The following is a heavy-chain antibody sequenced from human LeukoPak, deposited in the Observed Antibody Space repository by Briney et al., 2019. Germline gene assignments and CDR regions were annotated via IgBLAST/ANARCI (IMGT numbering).Heavy chain of an antibody. D-gene: IGHD2-2*01. CDR2: IRSDGSKT. CDR1: GFIFSSYG. J-gene: IGHJ6*02. V-gene: IGHV3-30*02. Sequence: GGSLTLSCAASGFIFSSYGMHWVRQAPGKGLEWVALIRSDGSKTYYADSVEGRFTISRDNSKNTLYLQMYSLGADDTAVYYCAKRYCSSASCRSGMDVWGQGTTVTVS. CDR3: AKRYCSSASCRSGMDV.